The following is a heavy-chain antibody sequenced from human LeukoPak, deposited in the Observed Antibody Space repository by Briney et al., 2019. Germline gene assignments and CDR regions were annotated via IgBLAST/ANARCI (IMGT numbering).Heavy chain of an antibody. D-gene: IGHD3-10*01. Sequence: ASVKVSCKASGYTFTNYYMHWVRQAPGQGLEWMGWINPNSGGTNYAQKFQGRVTMTTDTSIATAYMELSSLRSDDTAVYYCASPDYYGSGSYRFDPWGQGTLVTVSS. CDR1: GYTFTNYY. CDR3: ASPDYYGSGSYRFDP. CDR2: INPNSGGT. V-gene: IGHV1-2*02. J-gene: IGHJ5*02.